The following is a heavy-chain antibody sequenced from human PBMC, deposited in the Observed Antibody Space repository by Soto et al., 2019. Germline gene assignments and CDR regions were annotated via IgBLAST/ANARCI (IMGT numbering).Heavy chain of an antibody. Sequence: EVQLLESGGGLVQPGGSLRLSCAASGFTFSSYAMSWVRQAPGKGLKWVSAISGSGGSTYYADSVKGRFTISRDNSKNTLYLQMNSLRAEDTAVYYCAKEARAREYYDSSGYYSDFDYWGQGTLVTVSS. D-gene: IGHD3-22*01. V-gene: IGHV3-23*01. CDR1: GFTFSSYA. J-gene: IGHJ4*02. CDR3: AKEARAREYYDSSGYYSDFDY. CDR2: ISGSGGST.